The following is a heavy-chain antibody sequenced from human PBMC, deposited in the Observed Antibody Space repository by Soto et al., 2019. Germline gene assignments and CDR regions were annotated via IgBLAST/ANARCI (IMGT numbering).Heavy chain of an antibody. V-gene: IGHV1-3*01. J-gene: IGHJ6*02. CDR1: GYTFTSYA. CDR2: INAGNGNT. CDR3: ARSDSSSSTGMDV. Sequence: ASVKVSCKASGYTFTSYAMHWVRQAPGQRLEWMGWINAGNGNTEYSQKFQGRVTITRDTSASTAYMELSSLRSEDTAVYYCARSDSSSSTGMDVWGQGTTVTVSS. D-gene: IGHD6-6*01.